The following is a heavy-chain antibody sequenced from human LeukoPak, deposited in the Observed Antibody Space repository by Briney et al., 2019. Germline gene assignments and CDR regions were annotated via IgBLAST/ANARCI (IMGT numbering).Heavy chain of an antibody. V-gene: IGHV3-53*01. J-gene: IGHJ4*02. CDR1: GFTVSSNY. CDR3: ARDIGYGDYGGDY. D-gene: IGHD4-17*01. CDR2: IYSGGST. Sequence: GGSLGLSCAASGFTVSSNYMSWVRQAPGKGLEWVSVIYSGGSTYYADSVKGRFTISRDNSKNTLYLQMNSLRAEDTAVYYCARDIGYGDYGGDYWGQGTLVTVSS.